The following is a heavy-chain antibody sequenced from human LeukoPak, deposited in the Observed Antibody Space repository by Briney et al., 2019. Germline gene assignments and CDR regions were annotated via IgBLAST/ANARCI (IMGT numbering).Heavy chain of an antibody. J-gene: IGHJ4*02. D-gene: IGHD3-10*01. CDR3: ARAFGSGSQVINYFDF. CDR1: GFTFITYW. Sequence: GGSLRLSCAASGFTFITYWMHWVRQAPGKGLVWVSSINSDGSTTTYADPVKGRFTISRDNAKNMVYLQMNSLRAEDTAVYYCARAFGSGSQVINYFDFWGQGTLVTVSS. V-gene: IGHV3-74*01. CDR2: INSDGSTT.